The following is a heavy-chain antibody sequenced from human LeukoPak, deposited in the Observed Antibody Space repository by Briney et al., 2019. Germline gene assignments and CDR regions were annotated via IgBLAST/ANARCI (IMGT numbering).Heavy chain of an antibody. CDR2: INPNSGGT. J-gene: IGHJ4*02. D-gene: IGHD6-19*01. CDR1: GYTFTDYY. V-gene: IGHV1-2*02. Sequence: ASVKVSCKASGYTFTDYYMHWVRQAPGQGLEWMGWINPNSGGTDYAQKFQGRVTLTRDTSISTAYMELSRLRSDDTAVYYCARVAVAEFDYWGQGTLVTVSS. CDR3: ARVAVAEFDY.